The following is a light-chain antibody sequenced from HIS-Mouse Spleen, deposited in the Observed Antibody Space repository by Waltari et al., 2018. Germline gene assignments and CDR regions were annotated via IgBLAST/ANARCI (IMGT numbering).Light chain of an antibody. CDR2: EDS. J-gene: IGLJ2*01. CDR1: ALPKKY. V-gene: IGLV3-10*01. CDR3: YSTDSSGNHRV. Sequence: SYELTQPPSVSVSPGQTARITCSGDALPKKYAYWYQQKSGQAPVLVIYEDSKGPPGIPGCCCGSSSGTMATLTISGALVEDEADYYWYSTDSSGNHRVFGGGTKLTVL.